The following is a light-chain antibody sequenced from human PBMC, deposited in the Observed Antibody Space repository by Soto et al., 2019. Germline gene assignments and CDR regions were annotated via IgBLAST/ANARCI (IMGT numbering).Light chain of an antibody. CDR2: DVN. Sequence: QSALTQPRSVSRSPGQSVTISCTGTSSDVGGYNYVSWYQQHPGKAPKLMIFDVNKRPSGVPDRISGSKFGNTASLTISGLQTEDEADYYCCSYAGTYPLVFGSGTKVTVL. J-gene: IGLJ1*01. CDR3: CSYAGTYPLV. CDR1: SSDVGGYNY. V-gene: IGLV2-11*01.